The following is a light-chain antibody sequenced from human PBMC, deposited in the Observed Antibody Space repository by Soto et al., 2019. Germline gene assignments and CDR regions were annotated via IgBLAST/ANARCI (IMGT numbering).Light chain of an antibody. CDR3: QQRSNWPPT. V-gene: IGKV3-11*01. CDR2: DAS. Sequence: EIVLTQSPATLSLSPGERATLSCRASQDVSSFLAWFQQKPGQAPRLLIYDASNRATGIPARFSGSGSGTDFTLTISSLEPEDFALYYCQQRSNWPPTFGQGTKVEIK. CDR1: QDVSSF. J-gene: IGKJ1*01.